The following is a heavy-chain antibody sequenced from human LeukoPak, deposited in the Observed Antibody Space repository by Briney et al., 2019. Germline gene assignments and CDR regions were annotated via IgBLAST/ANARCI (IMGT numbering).Heavy chain of an antibody. CDR2: VYYSGST. V-gene: IGHV4-59*01. CDR3: ARGLNNRKSGRRFDVFEI. D-gene: IGHD3-3*01. Sequence: PSETLSLTCTVSGGSISTYYWSWIRQPPGKGLEWIGYVYYSGSTNYNPSLKSRVTISADTSKNQFSLRLSSVTAADTAVYYYARGLNNRKSGRRFDVFEIWGQGTMVTVSS. CDR1: GGSISTYY. J-gene: IGHJ3*02.